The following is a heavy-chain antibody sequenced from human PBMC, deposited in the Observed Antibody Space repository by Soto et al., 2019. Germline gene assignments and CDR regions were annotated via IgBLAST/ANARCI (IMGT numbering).Heavy chain of an antibody. CDR1: GFTFNDYY. V-gene: IGHV3-11*01. CDR2: ISSSGSTI. D-gene: IGHD1-1*01. CDR3: ARAEVQLERRNYYYGMDV. Sequence: GGSLRLSCAASGFTFNDYYMSWIRQAPGKGLEWVSYISSSGSTIYYADSVKGRFTISRDNAKNSLYLQMNSLRAEDTAVYYCARAEVQLERRNYYYGMDVWGQGTTVTVS. J-gene: IGHJ6*02.